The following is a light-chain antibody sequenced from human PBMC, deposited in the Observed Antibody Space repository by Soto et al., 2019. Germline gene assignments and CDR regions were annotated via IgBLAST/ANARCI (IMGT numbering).Light chain of an antibody. V-gene: IGKV1-33*01. Sequence: DIQMTQSPSSLSASVGDTVTITCQASQDITNHLNWYQHKPGKAPNLLIYDASHLETGVPSRFTGSGSGTYFTLAISSLQSEDSATYYCETYDGVPQFGPGTRVD. CDR3: ETYDGVPQ. CDR2: DAS. CDR1: QDITNH. J-gene: IGKJ3*01.